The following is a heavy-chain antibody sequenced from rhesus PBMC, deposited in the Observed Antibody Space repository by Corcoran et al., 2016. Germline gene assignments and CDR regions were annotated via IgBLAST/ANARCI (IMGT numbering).Heavy chain of an antibody. CDR3: ARDWVLKGRFDY. CDR1: GGSISSNY. Sequence: QLQLQESGPGLVKPSETLSLTCAVSGGSISSNYWSWIRQPQGKGLEWIGRISGRGGRTDTNPSLKSRVTMSPEPSKTQFSLKLSSVTAADTAVYYCARDWVLKGRFDYWGQGVLVTVSS. V-gene: IGHV4-173*01. CDR2: ISGRGGRT. D-gene: IGHD2-15*01. J-gene: IGHJ4*01.